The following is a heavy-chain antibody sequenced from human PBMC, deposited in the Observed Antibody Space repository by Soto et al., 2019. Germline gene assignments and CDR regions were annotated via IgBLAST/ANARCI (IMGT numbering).Heavy chain of an antibody. CDR2: ISGRGDST. CDR3: AKRASGSYFDY. J-gene: IGHJ4*02. Sequence: EVQLLESGGGLGQPGGSLRLSCAASGLTFSSNAINWVRQAPGKGLEWVSVISGRGDSTYYADSVKGRVTISRDNSKHTLYLQMNSLRAEDTAVYYCAKRASGSYFDYWGQGTRVTVSS. D-gene: IGHD3-10*01. CDR1: GLTFSSNA. V-gene: IGHV3-23*01.